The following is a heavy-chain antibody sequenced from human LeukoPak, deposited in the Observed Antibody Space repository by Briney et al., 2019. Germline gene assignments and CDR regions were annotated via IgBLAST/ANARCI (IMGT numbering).Heavy chain of an antibody. CDR1: EFTFSSSG. D-gene: IGHD1-7*01. Sequence: GGSLRLSCPASEFTFSSSGMSWVRQAPGKGLEWVAFIRYDGSHKYYADSVKGRFTISRDNSKNTLYLQMNSLRAEDTAVYYCAREGYNWNYGHLYYYYYMDVWGKGTTVTVSS. CDR3: AREGYNWNYGHLYYYYYMDV. V-gene: IGHV3-30*02. CDR2: IRYDGSHK. J-gene: IGHJ6*03.